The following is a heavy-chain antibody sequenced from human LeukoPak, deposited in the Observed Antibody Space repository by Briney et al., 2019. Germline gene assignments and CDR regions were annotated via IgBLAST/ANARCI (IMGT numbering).Heavy chain of an antibody. CDR3: ARDMYYYGSGSYDP. Sequence: GGSLRLSCAASGFTFSSYSMNWVRQAPGKGLEWVSSISSSSYIYYADSVKGRFTISRDNAKNSLYLQMNSLRAEDTAVYYCARDMYYYGSGSYDPWGQGTTVTVSS. CDR2: ISSSSYI. CDR1: GFTFSSYS. V-gene: IGHV3-21*01. J-gene: IGHJ6*02. D-gene: IGHD3-10*01.